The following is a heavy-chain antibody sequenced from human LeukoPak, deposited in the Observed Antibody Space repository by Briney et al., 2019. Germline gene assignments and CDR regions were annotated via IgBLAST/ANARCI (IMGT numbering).Heavy chain of an antibody. D-gene: IGHD6-19*01. CDR2: IIPILGIA. Sequence: SVKVSCKASGGTFSSYAISWVRQAPGQGLEWMGRIIPILGIANYAQKFQGRVTITADKSTSTAYMELSSLRSEDTAVYYCARTQKSGWLLTDYWGQGTLVTVSS. J-gene: IGHJ4*02. CDR3: ARTQKSGWLLTDY. V-gene: IGHV1-69*04. CDR1: GGTFSSYA.